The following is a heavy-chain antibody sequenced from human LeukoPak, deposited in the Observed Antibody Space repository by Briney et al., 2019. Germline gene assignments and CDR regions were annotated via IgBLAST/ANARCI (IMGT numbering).Heavy chain of an antibody. CDR2: ISSSSDYI. D-gene: IGHD2/OR15-2a*01. J-gene: IGHJ5*02. V-gene: IGHV3-21*01. CDR3: ARGKTSQNIVTRRTYNWFDP. CDR1: GFTFSSYN. Sequence: GGSLRLSCAASGFTFSSYNMNWVRQAPGKGLEWVSSISSSSDYIYYADSVKGRFTISRDNAKNSLYLQMKSLRAEDTAVYYCARGKTSQNIVTRRTYNWFDPWGQGTLVTVSS.